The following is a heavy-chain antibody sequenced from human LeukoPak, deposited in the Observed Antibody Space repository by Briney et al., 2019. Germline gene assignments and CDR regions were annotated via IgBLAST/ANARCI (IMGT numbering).Heavy chain of an antibody. CDR3: AREYGNYYDSSGYSVGY. D-gene: IGHD3-22*01. V-gene: IGHV1-18*01. CDR2: ISAYNGNT. Sequence: ASVKVSCKASGYTFTSYGISWVRQAPGQGLEWMGWISAYNGNTNYAQKLQGRVTMTTDTSTSTAYMELRSLRSDDTAVYYCAREYGNYYDSSGYSVGYWGQGTLVTVSS. CDR1: GYTFTSYG. J-gene: IGHJ4*02.